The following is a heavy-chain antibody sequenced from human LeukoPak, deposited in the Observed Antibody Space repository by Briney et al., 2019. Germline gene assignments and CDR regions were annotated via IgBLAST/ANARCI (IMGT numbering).Heavy chain of an antibody. CDR1: GFTFDDYA. J-gene: IGHJ4*02. D-gene: IGHD3-10*01. V-gene: IGHV3-43*02. CDR3: AKDIPAHRWFGELYY. Sequence: HTGRSLRLSCAASGFTFDDYAMHWVRQAPGKGLEWVSLISGDGGSTYYADSVKGRFTISRDNSKNSLYLQMNSLRTEDTALYYCAKDIPAHRWFGELYYWGQGTLVTVSS. CDR2: ISGDGGST.